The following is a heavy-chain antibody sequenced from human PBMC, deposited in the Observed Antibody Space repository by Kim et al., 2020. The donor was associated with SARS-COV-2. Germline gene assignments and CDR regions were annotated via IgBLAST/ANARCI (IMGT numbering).Heavy chain of an antibody. V-gene: IGHV3-30*18. CDR1: GFTFSSYG. Sequence: GGSLRLSCAASGFTFSSYGMHWVRQAPGKGLEWVAVISYDGSNKYYADSVKGRFTISRDNSKNTLYLQMNSLRAEDTAVYYCAKGGKEGDYYDYVWGSYRQRPDDAFDIWGQGTMVTVSS. CDR2: ISYDGSNK. CDR3: AKGGKEGDYYDYVWGSYRQRPDDAFDI. J-gene: IGHJ3*02. D-gene: IGHD3-16*02.